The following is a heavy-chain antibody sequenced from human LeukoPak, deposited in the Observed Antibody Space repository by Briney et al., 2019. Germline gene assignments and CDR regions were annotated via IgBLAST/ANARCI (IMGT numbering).Heavy chain of an antibody. CDR1: GGSFSGYY. Sequence: SETLSLTCAVYGGSFSGYYWSWIRQPPGKGLEWIGEINHCGSTNYNPPLKSRVTISVDTSKNQFSLKLSSVTAADTAVYYCARGPRRGCSGFDLWGRGTLVTVSS. CDR3: ARGPRRGCSGFDL. J-gene: IGHJ2*01. D-gene: IGHD5-12*01. V-gene: IGHV4-34*01. CDR2: INHCGST.